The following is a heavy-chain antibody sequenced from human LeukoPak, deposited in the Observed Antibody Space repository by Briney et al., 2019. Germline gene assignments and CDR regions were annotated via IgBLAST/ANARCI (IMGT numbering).Heavy chain of an antibody. Sequence: SETLSLTCAVYGGSVSGYYWSWIRQPPGKGLEWIGEISHRGRTHYNPSLKGRVTMSVDTSRNQFALEVDSVTAADTAVYYCARIPLYFLEPFDYWGQGILVTVSS. D-gene: IGHD3-3*01. CDR1: GGSVSGYY. CDR3: ARIPLYFLEPFDY. J-gene: IGHJ4*02. CDR2: ISHRGRT. V-gene: IGHV4-34*01.